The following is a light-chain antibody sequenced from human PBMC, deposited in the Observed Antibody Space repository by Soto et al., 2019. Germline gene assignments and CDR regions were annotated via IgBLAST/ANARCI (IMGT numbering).Light chain of an antibody. CDR1: QSVSSN. J-gene: IGKJ1*01. V-gene: IGKV3-15*01. CDR3: QQYGSSRWT. Sequence: EKVMTQSPATLSVSPGERAILSCRASQSVSSNLAWYQQKPGQAPRLLIYGASTRAIDIPARFSGSGSETEFTLTISRLEPEDFAVYYCQQYGSSRWTFGQGTKVDIK. CDR2: GAS.